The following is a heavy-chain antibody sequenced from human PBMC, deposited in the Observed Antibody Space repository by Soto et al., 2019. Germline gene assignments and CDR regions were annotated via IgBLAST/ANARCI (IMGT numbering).Heavy chain of an antibody. CDR1: GFTFSGSP. V-gene: IGHV3-73*01. CDR2: IRSKANGYAT. Sequence: GGSLRLSCAASGFTFSGSPMHWVRQASGKGLEWVGRIRSKANGYATAYAASVKGRFTISRDDSKNTAYLQMNSLKTEDTAVYYCTRPRGGTDYFDYWGQGTLVTVSS. CDR3: TRPRGGTDYFDY. J-gene: IGHJ4*02. D-gene: IGHD1-1*01.